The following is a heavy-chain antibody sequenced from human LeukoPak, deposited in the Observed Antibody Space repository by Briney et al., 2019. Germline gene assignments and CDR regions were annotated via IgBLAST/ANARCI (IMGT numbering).Heavy chain of an antibody. D-gene: IGHD3-22*01. CDR1: GFTFEDYT. J-gene: IGHJ4*02. CDR3: VKDLSYESSGYVFDY. V-gene: IGHV3-43*01. CDR2: ISWDGTP. Sequence: GGSLRLSCAASGFTFEDYTMHWVRQAPGKTLEWVSLISWDGTPYYTDSVKGRFTISRDKSKNSLYLQMDTLRSEDTAFYYCVKDLSYESSGYVFDYWGQGTLVTVSS.